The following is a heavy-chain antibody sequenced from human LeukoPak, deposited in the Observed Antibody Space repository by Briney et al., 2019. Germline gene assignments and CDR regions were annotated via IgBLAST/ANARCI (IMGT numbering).Heavy chain of an antibody. CDR3: ARVGNSGYDSEAKYSGSYYWFDP. CDR2: IYYSGST. J-gene: IGHJ5*02. V-gene: IGHV4-59*01. Sequence: SETLSLTCTVSGGSISSYYWSWIRQPPGKGLEWIGYIYYSGSTNYNPSLKSRVTISVDTSKNQFSLKLSSVTAADTAVYYCARVGNSGYDSEAKYSGSYYWFDPWGQGTLVTVSS. D-gene: IGHD1-26*01. CDR1: GGSISSYY.